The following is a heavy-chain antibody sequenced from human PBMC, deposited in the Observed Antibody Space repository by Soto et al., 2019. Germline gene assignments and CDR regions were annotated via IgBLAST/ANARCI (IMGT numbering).Heavy chain of an antibody. CDR3: ARDRLSQKARSALPRPGGMDV. J-gene: IGHJ6*02. D-gene: IGHD1-26*01. Sequence: QVQLVESGGGVVQPGRSLRLSCAASGFTFSSYAMHWVRQAPGKGLEWVAVISYDGSNKYYADSVKGRFTISRDNSKNTLYLQMNSLRAEDTAVYYCARDRLSQKARSALPRPGGMDVWGQGTTVTVSS. V-gene: IGHV3-30-3*01. CDR2: ISYDGSNK. CDR1: GFTFSSYA.